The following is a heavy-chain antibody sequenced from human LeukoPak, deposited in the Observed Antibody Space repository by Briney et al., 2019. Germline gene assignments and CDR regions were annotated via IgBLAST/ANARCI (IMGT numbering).Heavy chain of an antibody. Sequence: GGSLRLSCAASGFTSIPSELNCVRQAPGKGLEWISYISHTGSLIYYADSVKGRFTISRDTANNFLSLQMDSLRVEDTGIYYCSSYCSEGTCYGYFHHWGQGTLVSVSS. V-gene: IGHV3-48*03. CDR3: SSYCSEGTCYGYFHH. CDR1: GFTSIPSE. J-gene: IGHJ1*01. CDR2: ISHTGSLI. D-gene: IGHD2-15*01.